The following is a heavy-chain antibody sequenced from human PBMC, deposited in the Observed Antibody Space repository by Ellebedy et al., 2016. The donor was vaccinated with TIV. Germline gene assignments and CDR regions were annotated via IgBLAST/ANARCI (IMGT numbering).Heavy chain of an antibody. D-gene: IGHD2-15*01. CDR3: ARIPYCSGGSCYSSYGMDV. CDR2: IYWNDDK. CDR1: GFSLSTSGVG. V-gene: IGHV2-5*01. J-gene: IGHJ6*02. Sequence: SGPTLVKPTQTLTLTCTFSGFSLSTSGVGVGWIRQPPGKALEWLALIYWNDDKRYSPSLKSRLTITKDTSKNQVVLTMTNMDPVDTATYYYARIPYCSGGSCYSSYGMDVWGQGTTVTVSS.